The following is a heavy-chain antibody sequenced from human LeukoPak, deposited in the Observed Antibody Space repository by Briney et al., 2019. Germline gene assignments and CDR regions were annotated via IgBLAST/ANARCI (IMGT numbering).Heavy chain of an antibody. CDR3: AKPLGNYYYYGMDV. CDR1: GFTFSSYG. CDR2: ISYDGSNK. J-gene: IGHJ6*02. V-gene: IGHV3-30*18. Sequence: GGSLRLSCAASGFTFSSYGMHWVRQAPGKGLEWVAVISYDGSNKYYADSVKGRFTISRDNSKNTLYLQMNSLRAEDTAVYYCAKPLGNYYYYGMDVWGRGTTVTVSS.